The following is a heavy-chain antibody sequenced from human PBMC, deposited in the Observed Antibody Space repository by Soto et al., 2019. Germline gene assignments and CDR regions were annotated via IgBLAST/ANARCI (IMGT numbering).Heavy chain of an antibody. Sequence: QVQLVQSGAEVKKPGSSVKVSCKASGGTFSSYTISWVRQAPGQGLEWMGRIIPILGIANYAQKVQGRVTITADKSTSAAYMELSSLRSEYTAVYYCRLSGYDFTPLDYWGQGTLVTVSS. D-gene: IGHD5-12*01. J-gene: IGHJ4*02. V-gene: IGHV1-69*02. CDR2: IIPILGIA. CDR3: RLSGYDFTPLDY. CDR1: GGTFSSYT.